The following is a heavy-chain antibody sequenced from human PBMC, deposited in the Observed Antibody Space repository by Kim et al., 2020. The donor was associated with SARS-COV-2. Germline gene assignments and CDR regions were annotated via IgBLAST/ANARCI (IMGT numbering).Heavy chain of an antibody. CDR1: GFTFSSYA. Sequence: GGSLRLSCAASGFTFSSYAMSWVRQAPGKGLEWVSVIYSGGSSTYYADSVKGRFTISRDNSKNTLYLQMNSLRAEDTAVYYCAKDRIRFGEFVFDYWGQGTLVTVSS. D-gene: IGHD3-10*01. V-gene: IGHV3-23*03. J-gene: IGHJ4*02. CDR3: AKDRIRFGEFVFDY. CDR2: IYSGGSST.